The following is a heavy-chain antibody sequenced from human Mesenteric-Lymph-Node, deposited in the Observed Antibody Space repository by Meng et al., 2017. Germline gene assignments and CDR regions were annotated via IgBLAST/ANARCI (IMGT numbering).Heavy chain of an antibody. CDR3: ARDSSYCSGGSCYSNFDY. V-gene: IGHV4-34*01. J-gene: IGHJ4*02. Sequence: SETLSLTCTVSGGSISVYYWSWIRQPPGKGLEWIGEINHSGSTNYNPSLKSRVTISVDTSKNQLSLKLSSVTAADTAVYYCARDSSYCSGGSCYSNFDYWGQGTLVTVSS. CDR2: INHSGST. CDR1: GGSISVYY. D-gene: IGHD2-15*01.